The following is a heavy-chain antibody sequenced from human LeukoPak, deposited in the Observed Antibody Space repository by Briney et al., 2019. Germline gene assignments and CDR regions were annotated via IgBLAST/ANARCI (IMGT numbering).Heavy chain of an antibody. CDR1: GYTFTSYA. J-gene: IGHJ6*02. Sequence: ASVEVSCKASGYTFTSYAMNWVRQAPGQGLEWMGWINTNTGNPTYAQGFTGRFVFSLDTSVSTAYLQISSLKAEDTAVYYCARDRVTTGYYYYGMDVWGQGTTVTVSS. D-gene: IGHD4-17*01. V-gene: IGHV7-4-1*02. CDR2: INTNTGNP. CDR3: ARDRVTTGYYYYGMDV.